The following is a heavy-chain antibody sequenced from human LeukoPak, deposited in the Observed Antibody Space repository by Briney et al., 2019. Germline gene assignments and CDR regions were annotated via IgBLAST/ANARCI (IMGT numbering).Heavy chain of an antibody. CDR2: FDPEDGET. CDR1: GYTLTELS. J-gene: IGHJ6*02. CDR3: ATTPGTDNGMDV. Sequence: ASVKVSCKVSGYTLTELSMHWVRQAPGKGLEWMGGFDPEDGETIYAQKFQGRVTMTEDTSTDTAYMELSSLRSEDTAVYYCATTPGTDNGMDVWGQGTTVTVSS. V-gene: IGHV1-24*01.